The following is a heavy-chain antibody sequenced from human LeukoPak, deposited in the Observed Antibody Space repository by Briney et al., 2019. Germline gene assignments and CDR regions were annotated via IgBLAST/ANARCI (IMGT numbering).Heavy chain of an antibody. CDR2: IYHSGST. V-gene: IGHV4-30-2*01. D-gene: IGHD6-13*01. CDR1: GGSISSGGYY. CDR3: ARVRGSSSWYYLDY. J-gene: IGHJ4*02. Sequence: PSQTLSLTCTVSGGSISSGGYYWSWIRQPPGKGLEWIGYIYHSGSTYYNPSLKSRVTISVDRSKNQFSLKLSSVTAADTAVYYCARVRGSSSWYYLDYWGQGTLVTVSS.